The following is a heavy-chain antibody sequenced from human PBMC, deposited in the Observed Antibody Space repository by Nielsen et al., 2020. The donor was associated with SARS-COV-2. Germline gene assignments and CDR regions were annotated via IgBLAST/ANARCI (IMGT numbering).Heavy chain of an antibody. CDR1: GGTFSSYA. D-gene: IGHD6-19*01. Sequence: SVKVSCKASGGTFSSYAISWVRQAPGQGLEWMGGIIPIFGTANYAQKFQGRVTITADESTSTAYMELSSLRSEDTAVYYCAKSASGWFMYNWFDPWGQGTLVTVSS. CDR2: IIPIFGTA. J-gene: IGHJ5*02. V-gene: IGHV1-69*13. CDR3: AKSASGWFMYNWFDP.